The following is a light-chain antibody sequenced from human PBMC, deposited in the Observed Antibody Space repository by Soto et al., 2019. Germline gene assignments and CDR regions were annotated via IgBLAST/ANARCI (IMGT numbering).Light chain of an antibody. CDR1: SSDVGGYNY. CDR3: CSYAGSSPV. J-gene: IGLJ2*01. Sequence: QSALTQPRSVSGSPGQSVTISCTGTSSDVGGYNYVSWYQQHPGKAPKLMIYDVSKRPSGVPDRFSGSKSGNTASLTISGLQAEDKADYYCCSYAGSSPVFGGGTKVTVL. V-gene: IGLV2-11*01. CDR2: DVS.